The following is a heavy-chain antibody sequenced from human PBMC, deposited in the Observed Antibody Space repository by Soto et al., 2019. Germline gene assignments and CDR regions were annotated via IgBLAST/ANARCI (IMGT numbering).Heavy chain of an antibody. V-gene: IGHV3-9*01. CDR3: PKYGQHKCFDP. Sequence: GGSLRLSCVVSGFRFEDHSMHWVRQAPGKGLEWVSGISWDSDTIDYADSVKGRFNVSRENAKNSLYLQMKSLRHEDTAFYYCPKYGQHKCFDPWGQGTLVTVYS. CDR1: GFRFEDHS. J-gene: IGHJ5*02. CDR2: ISWDSDTI.